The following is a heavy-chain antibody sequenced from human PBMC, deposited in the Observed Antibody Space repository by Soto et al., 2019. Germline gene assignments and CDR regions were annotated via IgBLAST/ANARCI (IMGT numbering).Heavy chain of an antibody. CDR3: ARGWSDTVDAFDI. Sequence: ASVKVSCKASGYTFTGYYMHWVRQAPGQGLEWMGWINPNSGGTNYAQKFQGWVTMTRDTSISTAYMELSRLRSDDTAVYYCARGWSDTVDAFDIWGQGTMVTVSS. CDR2: INPNSGGT. V-gene: IGHV1-2*04. CDR1: GYTFTGYY. J-gene: IGHJ3*02. D-gene: IGHD6-13*01.